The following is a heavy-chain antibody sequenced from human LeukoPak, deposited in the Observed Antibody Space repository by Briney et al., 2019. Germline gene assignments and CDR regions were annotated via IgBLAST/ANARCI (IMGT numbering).Heavy chain of an antibody. D-gene: IGHD3-22*01. CDR1: GDSMSHYY. Sequence: SETLSLTCSVSGDSMSHYYWSWIRQPPGKGLEWIGYIYYSGSTNYNPSLKSRVTISVDTSKNQFSLKLSSVTAADTAVYYCARHMPYYYDSSGQDDAFDIWGQGTMVTVSS. J-gene: IGHJ3*02. CDR3: ARHMPYYYDSSGQDDAFDI. CDR2: IYYSGST. V-gene: IGHV4-59*08.